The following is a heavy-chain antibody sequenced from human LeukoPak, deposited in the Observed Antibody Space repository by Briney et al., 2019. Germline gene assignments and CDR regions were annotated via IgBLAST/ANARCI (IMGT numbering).Heavy chain of an antibody. Sequence: SETLSLTCTVSGGSISSYYWSWIRQPPGKGLEWIGYIYYSGSTNYNPSLKSRVTISVDTSKNQFPLKLSSVTAADTAVYYCARGYSSGWLLFDYWGQGTLVTVSS. J-gene: IGHJ4*02. CDR1: GGSISSYY. V-gene: IGHV4-59*12. CDR3: ARGYSSGWLLFDY. CDR2: IYYSGST. D-gene: IGHD6-19*01.